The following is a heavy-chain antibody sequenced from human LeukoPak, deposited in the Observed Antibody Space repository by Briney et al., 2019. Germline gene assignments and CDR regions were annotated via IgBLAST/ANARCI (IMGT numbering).Heavy chain of an antibody. CDR3: ARIDGATTRHYYYYYMDV. V-gene: IGHV4-59*01. Sequence: SETLSLTCTVSGGSISSYYWSWIRQPPGKGLEWIGYIYYSGSTNYNPSLKSRVTISVDTSKNQFSLKLSSVTAADTAVYYCARIDGATTRHYYYYYMDVWGKGTTVTVSS. CDR1: GGSISSYY. D-gene: IGHD1-26*01. CDR2: IYYSGST. J-gene: IGHJ6*03.